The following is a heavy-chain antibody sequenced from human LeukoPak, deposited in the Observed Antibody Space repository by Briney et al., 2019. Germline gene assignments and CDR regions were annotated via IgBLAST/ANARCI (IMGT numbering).Heavy chain of an antibody. D-gene: IGHD3-22*01. V-gene: IGHV3-23*01. CDR3: AKLACRGTMIVVVIKGRAEYYFDY. Sequence: GALRLSCAASGFTFSSYGMSWVRQAPGKGLEWVSAISGSGGSTYYADSVKGRFTISRDNSKNTLYLQMNRLRAEDTAVYYCAKLACRGTMIVVVIKGRAEYYFDYWGQGTLVTVSS. CDR1: GFTFSSYG. J-gene: IGHJ4*02. CDR2: ISGSGGST.